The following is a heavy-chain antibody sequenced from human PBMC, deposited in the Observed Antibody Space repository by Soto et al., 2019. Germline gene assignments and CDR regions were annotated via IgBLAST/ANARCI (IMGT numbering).Heavy chain of an antibody. CDR3: VHRLRYVDAFNI. D-gene: IGHD3-16*01. J-gene: IGHJ3*02. CDR2: SYWDDDK. V-gene: IGHV2-5*02. Sequence: QITLKASGPTLVKPTQPPTLTCTFSGFSLNSGGEGVGWIRQPPGMALEWLALSYWDDDKRYTPSLKNRLTITKDTSKNQVVLTLTNMDPVDTATYYCVHRLRYVDAFNIWGQGTMVTVSS. CDR1: GFSLNSGGEG.